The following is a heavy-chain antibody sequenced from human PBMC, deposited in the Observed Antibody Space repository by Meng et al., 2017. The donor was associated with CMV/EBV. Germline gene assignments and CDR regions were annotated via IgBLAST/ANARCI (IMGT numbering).Heavy chain of an antibody. V-gene: IGHV3-74*01. CDR3: ARRSVPPMYYDFWSGSGGGFDP. D-gene: IGHD3-3*01. CDR2: INSDGSST. CDR1: GFTFSSYW. Sequence: GESLKISCAAPGFTFSSYWMHWVRQAPGKGLVWVSRINSDGSSTSYADSVKGRFTISRDNAKNTLYLQMNSLRAEDTAVYYCARRSVPPMYYDFWSGSGGGFDPWGQGTLVTVSS. J-gene: IGHJ5*02.